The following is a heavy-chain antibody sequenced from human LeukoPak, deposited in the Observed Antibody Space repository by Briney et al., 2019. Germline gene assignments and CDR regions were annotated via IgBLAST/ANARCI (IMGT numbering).Heavy chain of an antibody. D-gene: IGHD7-27*01. CDR3: ARGVWAPFDY. V-gene: IGHV3-7*01. CDR2: IKQDGSEK. CDR1: GFSLSNYW. J-gene: IGHJ4*02. Sequence: GGSLRLSCAASGFSLSNYWMSWVRQAPGKGLEWVANIKQDGSEKNYVDSVRGRFTISRDNAKNSLILQMNTLRDEDTAVYYCARGVWAPFDYWGQGTLVTVSS.